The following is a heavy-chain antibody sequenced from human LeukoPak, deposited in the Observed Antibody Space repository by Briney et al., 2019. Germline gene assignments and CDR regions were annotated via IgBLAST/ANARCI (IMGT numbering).Heavy chain of an antibody. V-gene: IGHV3-7*01. CDR2: IKQDGSEK. D-gene: IGHD3-16*02. CDR1: GFTFSSYW. Sequence: GGSLRLSCAASGFTFSSYWMSWARQAPGKGLEWVANIKQDGSEKYYVDSVKGRFTISRDNAKNSLYLQMNSLRAEDTAVYYCAREGESGYVWGSYRNFDYWGQGTLVTVSS. J-gene: IGHJ4*02. CDR3: AREGESGYVWGSYRNFDY.